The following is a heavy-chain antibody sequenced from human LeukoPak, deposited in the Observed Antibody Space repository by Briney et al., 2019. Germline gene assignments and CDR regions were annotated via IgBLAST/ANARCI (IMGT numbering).Heavy chain of an antibody. CDR1: GFTFSSYW. V-gene: IGHV3-74*01. D-gene: IGHD3-22*01. CDR3: GRKRYYYDSSGYYDAFDI. J-gene: IGHJ3*02. CDR2: INSDGSST. Sequence: GGSLRLSCAASGFTFSSYWMHWVRQAPGKGLVWVSRINSDGSSTSYADSVKGRFTISRDNAKNTLYLQMNSLRADDTAVYYCGRKRYYYDSSGYYDAFDIWGQGTMVTVSS.